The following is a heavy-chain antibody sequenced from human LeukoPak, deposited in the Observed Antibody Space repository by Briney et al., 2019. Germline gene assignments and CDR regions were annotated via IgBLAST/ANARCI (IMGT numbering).Heavy chain of an antibody. CDR2: ISVSGGII. CDR3: AKDEVVRGLVIRFDY. CDR1: GFGLSGSG. Sequence: GGSLRLSCVASGFGLSGSGMTWVRQAPGKGLEWISYISVSGGIIYYADSVRGRFTISRDNAKNSLFLQMNSLTVEDTAVYYCAKDEVVRGLVIRFDYWGQGTLGTVSS. V-gene: IGHV3-48*01. D-gene: IGHD3-10*01. J-gene: IGHJ4*02.